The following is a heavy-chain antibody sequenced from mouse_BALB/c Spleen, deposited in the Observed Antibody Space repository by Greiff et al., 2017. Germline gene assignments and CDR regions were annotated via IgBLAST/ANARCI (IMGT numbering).Heavy chain of an antibody. CDR3: ARSDGSTLYAMDY. V-gene: IGHV1-31*01. CDR2: INPYNGAT. CDR1: GYSFTGYY. J-gene: IGHJ4*01. D-gene: IGHD1-1*01. Sequence: VQLQQSGPELVKPGASVKISCKASGYSFTGYYMHWVKQSHVKSLEWIGRINPYNGATSYNQNFKDKASLTVDKSSSTAYMELHSLTSEDSAVYYCARSDGSTLYAMDYWGQGTSVTVSS.